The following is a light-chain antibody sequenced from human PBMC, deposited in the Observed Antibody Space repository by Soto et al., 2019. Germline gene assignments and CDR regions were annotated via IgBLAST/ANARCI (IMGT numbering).Light chain of an antibody. V-gene: IGKV3-15*01. Sequence: VMTQSPATLSVSPGERATLSCWASETVATNLAWYQQKPGQAPRLLISGASTRAAGISDRFRGSGSGTAFTLTISSLWSEDSASYYGQQYFELPPMTFGQGTQV. CDR3: QQYFELPPMT. J-gene: IGKJ1*01. CDR2: GAS. CDR1: ETVATN.